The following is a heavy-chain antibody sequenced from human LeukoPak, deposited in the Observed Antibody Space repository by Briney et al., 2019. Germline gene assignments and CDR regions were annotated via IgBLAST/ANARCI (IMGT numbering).Heavy chain of an antibody. Sequence: GGSLRLSCATSGFTFSNYAVSWVRQAPGKGLEWVPSISGSGGTTYYADSVKGRFTISRDNSKNTLYLQMNSLRAEDTAVYYCAKDPYRASSGLVDYWGQGTLVTVSS. CDR1: GFTFSNYA. CDR2: ISGSGGTT. D-gene: IGHD5-12*01. J-gene: IGHJ4*02. V-gene: IGHV3-23*01. CDR3: AKDPYRASSGLVDY.